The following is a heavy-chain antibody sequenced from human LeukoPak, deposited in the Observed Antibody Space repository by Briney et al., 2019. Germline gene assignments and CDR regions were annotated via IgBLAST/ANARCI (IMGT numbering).Heavy chain of an antibody. Sequence: PSETLSLTCTVSGGSISSYYWSWIRHPPGNGLEWIGYIYYSGRTKYNPSLKSRVTISVDTSKNQLSLNLSSVTAADTAIYYCARDEGYPGPNAFDIWGRGTMVTVSS. CDR2: IYYSGRT. CDR1: GGSISSYY. V-gene: IGHV4-59*01. CDR3: ARDEGYPGPNAFDI. D-gene: IGHD1-1*01. J-gene: IGHJ3*02.